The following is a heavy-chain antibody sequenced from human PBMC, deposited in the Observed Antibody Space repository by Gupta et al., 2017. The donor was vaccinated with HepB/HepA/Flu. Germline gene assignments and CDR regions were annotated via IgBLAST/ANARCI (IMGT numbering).Heavy chain of an antibody. Sequence: ELQLVESGGGLVQPGGSLRISCVASGFSVSDFWMSWVRQAPGKGLEWVANIKLNERETYYVDSVKGRFTISRDNAKNSLYLQMDRLRAEDTGTYYCGRKNHDIDVWGQGTTVTVSS. CDR2: IKLNERET. D-gene: IGHD1-14*01. J-gene: IGHJ6*02. CDR3: GRKNHDIDV. V-gene: IGHV3-7*03. CDR1: GFSVSDFW.